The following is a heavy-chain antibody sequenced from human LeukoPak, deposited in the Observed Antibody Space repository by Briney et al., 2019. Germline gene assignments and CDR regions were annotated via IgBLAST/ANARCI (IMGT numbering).Heavy chain of an antibody. J-gene: IGHJ4*02. V-gene: IGHV3-7*04. CDR3: ARAWIDY. D-gene: IGHD1-1*01. Sequence: PGGSLRLSCVGSGFTFSSYWMTWVRQAPGKGLEWVANIKDDGSEKCSVHSVKGRSTISRENAKKLLFLQMGSLRAEDTAVYYCARAWIDYWGQGTLVTVSS. CDR1: GFTFSSYW. CDR2: IKDDGSEK.